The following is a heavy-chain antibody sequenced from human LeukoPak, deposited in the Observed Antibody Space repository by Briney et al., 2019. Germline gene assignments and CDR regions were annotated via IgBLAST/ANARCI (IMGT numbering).Heavy chain of an antibody. CDR2: ISYDGSNK. V-gene: IGHV3-30-3*01. CDR3: AREVKQWLVRSGVDY. D-gene: IGHD6-19*01. CDR1: GXTFSSYA. Sequence: GGSLRLSCAASGXTFSSYAVHWVRQAPGKGLEWVAVISYDGSNKYYADSVKGRFTISRDNSKNTLYLQMNSLRAEDTAVYYCAREVKQWLVRSGVDYWGQGTLVTVSS. J-gene: IGHJ4*02.